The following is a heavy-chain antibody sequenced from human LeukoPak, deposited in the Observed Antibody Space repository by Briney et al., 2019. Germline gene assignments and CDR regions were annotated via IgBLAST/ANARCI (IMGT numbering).Heavy chain of an antibody. D-gene: IGHD6-13*01. CDR1: RFTFDDYG. Sequence: GGSLRLSCAASRFTFDDYGMSWVRQAPGKGLEWVSGINWNGGSTGYADSVKGRFTISRDNAKNSLYLQMNSLRAEDTALYYCARGGIAAAGTDYWGQGTLVTVSS. J-gene: IGHJ4*02. CDR3: ARGGIAAAGTDY. V-gene: IGHV3-20*04. CDR2: INWNGGST.